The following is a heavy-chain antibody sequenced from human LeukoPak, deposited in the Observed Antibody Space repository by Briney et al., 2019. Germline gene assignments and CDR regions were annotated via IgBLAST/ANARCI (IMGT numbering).Heavy chain of an antibody. J-gene: IGHJ4*02. CDR3: ARQHAAASFDY. V-gene: IGHV4-39*01. D-gene: IGHD6-13*01. CDR1: GGSISSSSYY. CDR2: IYYSGST. Sequence: SETLSLTCTVSGGSISSSSYYWGWLRQPPGKGLEWFGSIYYSGSTYYNPSLKSRVTISGDTSKNQLSLKLSSVTAADTAVYYCARQHAAASFDYWGQGTLVTGSS.